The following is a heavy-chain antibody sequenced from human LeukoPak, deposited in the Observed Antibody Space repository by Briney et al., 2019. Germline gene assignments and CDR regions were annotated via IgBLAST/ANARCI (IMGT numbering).Heavy chain of an antibody. V-gene: IGHV3-30*18. CDR2: ISSDETNI. Sequence: GGSLRLSCATSGFTFSNYGMHWVRQAHGQGLERVAVISSDETNIRYGDSVRGRFTVSRDNAKNTVYLQMNSLGADDTAVYYRAKDPYRVVFATGNYLDPWGQGTLVTVSS. D-gene: IGHD2-15*01. CDR1: GFTFSNYG. CDR3: AKDPYRVVFATGNYLDP. J-gene: IGHJ5*02.